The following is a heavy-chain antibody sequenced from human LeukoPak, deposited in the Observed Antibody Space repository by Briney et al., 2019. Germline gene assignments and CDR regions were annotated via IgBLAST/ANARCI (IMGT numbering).Heavy chain of an antibody. J-gene: IGHJ6*03. CDR1: GFTFNSFG. CDR3: AREERGYHLILRKDQYYYMDV. V-gene: IGHV3-30*03. CDR2: ISYDGRNK. D-gene: IGHD5-12*01. Sequence: GRSLRLSCAASGFTFNSFGMHWVRQAPGKGLEWLAVISYDGRNKYYADSVKGRFTISRDNAKNSLYLQMNSLRAEDTAVYYCAREERGYHLILRKDQYYYMDVWGKGTTVTVSS.